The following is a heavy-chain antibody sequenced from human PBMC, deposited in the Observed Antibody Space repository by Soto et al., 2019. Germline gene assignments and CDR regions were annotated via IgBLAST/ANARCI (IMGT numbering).Heavy chain of an antibody. J-gene: IGHJ3*01. V-gene: IGHV4-4*02. CDR1: GASISTSNW. D-gene: IGHD1-26*01. Sequence: SETLSLTCVVSGASISTSNWWSWVRQPPGKGLEWIGEIYHSGGTSYSPSLKSRLILSVEKYRNEFSLRLSVVTAADTAIYYCARGPRSGSYSVDGFDVWGQGTEVTVSS. CDR3: ARGPRSGSYSVDGFDV. CDR2: IYHSGGT.